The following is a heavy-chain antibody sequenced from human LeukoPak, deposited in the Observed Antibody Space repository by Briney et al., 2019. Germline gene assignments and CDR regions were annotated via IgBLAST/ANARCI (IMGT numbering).Heavy chain of an antibody. CDR3: AIKGSSDY. V-gene: IGHV3-69-1*01. Sequence: GGSLRLSCAASGFTFDDYAMHWVRQAPGKGLEWVSSISSSSYIYYADSVKGRFTISRDNAKNSLYLQMNSLRAEDTAVYYCAIKGSSDYWGQGTLVTVSS. CDR1: GFTFDDYA. D-gene: IGHD5/OR15-5a*01. J-gene: IGHJ4*02. CDR2: ISSSSYI.